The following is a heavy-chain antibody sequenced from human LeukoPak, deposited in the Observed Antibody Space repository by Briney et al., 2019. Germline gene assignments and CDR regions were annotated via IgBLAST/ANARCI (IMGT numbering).Heavy chain of an antibody. Sequence: ASVKVSCKASGYTFTSYGISWVRQAPGQGLEWMGWISAYNGNTNYAQKLQGRVTMTTDTSTSTAYMELRSLRSDDTAVYYCARDTYYYDSSGYQSAFDIWGQGTMVTVSS. CDR1: GYTFTSYG. J-gene: IGHJ3*02. CDR3: ARDTYYYDSSGYQSAFDI. D-gene: IGHD3-22*01. V-gene: IGHV1-18*01. CDR2: ISAYNGNT.